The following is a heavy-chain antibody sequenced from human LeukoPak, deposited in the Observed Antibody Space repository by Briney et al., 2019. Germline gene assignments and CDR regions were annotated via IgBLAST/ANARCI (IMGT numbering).Heavy chain of an antibody. V-gene: IGHV1-18*01. D-gene: IGHD1-26*01. CDR2: ISAYNGNT. J-gene: IGHJ6*02. Sequence: ASVKVSCKASGYTFTSYGISWVRQAPGQGLEWMGWISAYNGNTNYAQKLQGRVTMTTDTSTSTAYMELRSLRSDDTAVYYCARDGSGSSPEYYYGMDVWGQGTTVTVSS. CDR1: GYTFTSYG. CDR3: ARDGSGSSPEYYYGMDV.